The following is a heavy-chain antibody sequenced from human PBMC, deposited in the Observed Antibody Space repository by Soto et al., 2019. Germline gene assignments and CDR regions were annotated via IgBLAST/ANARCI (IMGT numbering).Heavy chain of an antibody. CDR1: GGTFSSYT. J-gene: IGHJ6*03. CDR2: IIPILGIA. Sequence: GASVKVSCKASGGTFSSYTISWMRQAPGQGLEWMGRIIPILGIANYAQKFQGRVTITADKSTSTAYMELSSLRSEDTAVYYCARDVTCVMVSSEYYLMDVWGQGTTVTVSS. D-gene: IGHD2-8*01. CDR3: ARDVTCVMVSSEYYLMDV. V-gene: IGHV1-69*04.